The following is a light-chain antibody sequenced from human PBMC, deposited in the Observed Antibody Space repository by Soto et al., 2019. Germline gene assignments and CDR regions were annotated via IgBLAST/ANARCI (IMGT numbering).Light chain of an antibody. V-gene: IGKV1-39*01. CDR3: QQSYSTSIT. J-gene: IGKJ5*01. Sequence: VQMTQSASSLSASVGYRVTITCRASQSISSYLNWYQQKQGKAPKLLIYAASSLQSGVPSRFSGSGYGTDFNLTISSLQTEDFATYYCQQSYSTSITFGQGTRLEIK. CDR2: AAS. CDR1: QSISSY.